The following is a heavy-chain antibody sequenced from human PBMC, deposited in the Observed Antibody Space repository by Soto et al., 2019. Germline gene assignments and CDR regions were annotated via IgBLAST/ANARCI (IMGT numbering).Heavy chain of an antibody. CDR2: IIPIFGTA. J-gene: IGHJ5*02. V-gene: IGHV1-69*13. D-gene: IGHD6-19*01. CDR3: ARDSGESFGSGWYNWFDP. Sequence: ASVKVSCKASGGTFSSYAISWVRQAPGQGLEWMGGIIPIFGTANYAQKFQGRVTITADESTSTAYMELSSLRSEDTAVYYCARDSGESFGSGWYNWFDPWGQGTLVTVSS. CDR1: GGTFSSYA.